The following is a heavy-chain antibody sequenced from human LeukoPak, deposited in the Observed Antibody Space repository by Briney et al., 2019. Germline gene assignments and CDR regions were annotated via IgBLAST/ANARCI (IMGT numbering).Heavy chain of an antibody. CDR1: GGSISSYY. J-gene: IGHJ6*02. CDR2: IYYSGST. CDR3: ARVRGYYDILTGYYYYNGMDV. D-gene: IGHD3-9*01. V-gene: IGHV4-59*01. Sequence: SETLSLTCTVSGGSISSYYWSWIRQPPGKGLEWIGYIYYSGSTNYNPSPKSRVTISVDTSKNQFSLKLSSVTAADTDVYYCARVRGYYDILTGYYYYNGMDVWGQGTTVTVSS.